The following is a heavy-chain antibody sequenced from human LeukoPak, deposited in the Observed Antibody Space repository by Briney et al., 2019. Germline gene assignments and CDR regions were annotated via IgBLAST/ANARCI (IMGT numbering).Heavy chain of an antibody. Sequence: GASVKVSCKASGGTFSSYAISWVRQAPGQGLEWMGGIIPIFGTANYAQKFQGRVTITADESTSTAYMELSSLRSEDTAVYYCARGTYIVVVPAAMGLDYWGQGTLVTVSS. D-gene: IGHD2-2*01. V-gene: IGHV1-69*13. CDR3: ARGTYIVVVPAAMGLDY. CDR2: IIPIFGTA. J-gene: IGHJ4*02. CDR1: GGTFSSYA.